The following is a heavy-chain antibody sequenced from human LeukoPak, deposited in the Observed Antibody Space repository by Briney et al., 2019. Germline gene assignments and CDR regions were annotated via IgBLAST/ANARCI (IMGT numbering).Heavy chain of an antibody. Sequence: PGGSLRLSCAASGFTFSSYAMSWVRQAPGKGLEWVSAISGSGGSTYCADSVKGRFTISRDNSKNTLYLQMNSLRAEDTAVYYCAKDPVRVRGPTGNYFDYWGQGTLVTVSS. CDR3: AKDPVRVRGPTGNYFDY. CDR2: ISGSGGST. D-gene: IGHD3-10*01. CDR1: GFTFSSYA. J-gene: IGHJ4*02. V-gene: IGHV3-23*01.